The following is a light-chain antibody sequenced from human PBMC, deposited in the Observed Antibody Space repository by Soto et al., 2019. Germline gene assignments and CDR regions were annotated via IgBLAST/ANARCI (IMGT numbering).Light chain of an antibody. CDR1: SSDVGGYNY. CDR3: SSYAGSNNWV. J-gene: IGLJ3*02. Sequence: QSVLPQPPSASGSPGQSVTISCTGTSSDVGGYNYVSWYQQHPGKAPKLIIYEVSKRPSGVPDRFSGSKSGNTASLTVSGLQAEDEADYYCSSYAGSNNWVFGGVTKVSVL. V-gene: IGLV2-8*01. CDR2: EVS.